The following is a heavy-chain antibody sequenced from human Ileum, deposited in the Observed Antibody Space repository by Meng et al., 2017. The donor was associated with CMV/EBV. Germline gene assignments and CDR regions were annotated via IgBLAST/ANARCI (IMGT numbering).Heavy chain of an antibody. CDR1: IGSVSGYY. CDR3: ARGRGNDYGDPERWFDP. J-gene: IGHJ5*02. CDR2: INHSGST. D-gene: IGHD4-17*01. Sequence: QVLLMEWGAGVLRPAVTLSLTCAVYIGSVSGYYWSWIRQPPGKGLEWMGEINHSGSTNYTPSLKSRVTISVDTSKNQFSLKLSSVTAADTAVYYCARGRGNDYGDPERWFDPWGQGTLVTVSS. V-gene: IGHV4-34*01.